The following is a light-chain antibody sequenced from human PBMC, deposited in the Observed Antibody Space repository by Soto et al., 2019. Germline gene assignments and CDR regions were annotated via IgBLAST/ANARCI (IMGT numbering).Light chain of an antibody. CDR2: GAF. CDR3: QYLGA. J-gene: IGKJ2*01. V-gene: IGKV3-15*01. CDR1: QNIGNS. Sequence: EMDMTQSPATLSVSPGEGATLSCRAAQNIGNSLGWYQQRPGQSPRLLIYGAFHRATGIPARVSGSGSGTELTLTINSLQPEDSATYYCQYLGAFGQGTKLEIK.